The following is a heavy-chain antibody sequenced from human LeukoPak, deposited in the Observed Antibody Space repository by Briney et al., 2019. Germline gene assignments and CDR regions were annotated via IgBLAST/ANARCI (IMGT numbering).Heavy chain of an antibody. Sequence: GGSLRLSCAASGFTFSSYAMHWVRQAPGKGLEYVSAISSNGGSTYYANSVKGRFTISRDNSKNTLYLQMNSLRADDTAVYYCARGSRGAFDIWGQGTMVTVSS. V-gene: IGHV3-64*01. CDR1: GFTFSSYA. CDR3: ARGSRGAFDI. J-gene: IGHJ3*02. D-gene: IGHD6-19*01. CDR2: ISSNGGST.